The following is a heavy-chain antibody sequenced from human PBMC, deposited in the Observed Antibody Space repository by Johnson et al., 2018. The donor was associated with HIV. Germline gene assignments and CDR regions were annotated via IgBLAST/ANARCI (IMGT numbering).Heavy chain of an antibody. CDR1: GFTFSSYW. CDR2: INSDGSST. CDR3: ASGGSRYSGSYLSDAFDI. J-gene: IGHJ3*02. Sequence: VQLVESGGGLVQPGGSLRLSCAASGFTFSSYWMHWVRQAPGKGLVWVSRINSDGSSTSYADSVKGRFTIYRDNAKNTLYLQMNSLRAEDTAVYYCASGGSRYSGSYLSDAFDIWGQGTMVTVSS. D-gene: IGHD1-26*01. V-gene: IGHV3-74*01.